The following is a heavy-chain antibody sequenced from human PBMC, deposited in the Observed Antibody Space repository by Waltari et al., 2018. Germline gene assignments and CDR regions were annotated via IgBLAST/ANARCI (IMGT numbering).Heavy chain of an antibody. Sequence: QVQLVQSGAEVKKPGASVKVSCKASGYTFTSYDINWVRQATGQGLEWMGWINPNSGNTGYAQKFQGRVNMTRNTAISTAYMELSSLRSEDTAVYYCAIQIAVSGPGLYYGMDVWGQGTTVTVSS. CDR3: AIQIAVSGPGLYYGMDV. CDR2: INPNSGNT. V-gene: IGHV1-8*01. D-gene: IGHD6-19*01. J-gene: IGHJ6*02. CDR1: GYTFTSYD.